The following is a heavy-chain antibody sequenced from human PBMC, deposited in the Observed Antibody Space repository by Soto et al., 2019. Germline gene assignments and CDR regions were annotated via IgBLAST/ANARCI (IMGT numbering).Heavy chain of an antibody. CDR2: ISYDGSNK. CDR1: GFTFSSYA. Sequence: QVQLVESGGGVVQPGRSLRLSCAASGFTFSSYAMHWVRQAPGKGLEWVAVISYDGSNKYYADSVKGRFTISRDNSKNTLYLQMNSLRAEDTAVYYCARDRVGATGDYYYYYGMDVWGQGTTVTVSS. D-gene: IGHD1-26*01. V-gene: IGHV3-30-3*01. J-gene: IGHJ6*02. CDR3: ARDRVGATGDYYYYYGMDV.